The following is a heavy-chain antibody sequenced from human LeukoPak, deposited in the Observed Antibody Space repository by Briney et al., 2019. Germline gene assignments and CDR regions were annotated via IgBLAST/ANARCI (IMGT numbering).Heavy chain of an antibody. CDR3: ATMFGESSDFDH. Sequence: SETLSLTCVVSGGSISAYYWTWIRQPAGKGLEWIGRLHSSGETTSNPSLMSRASMSLDTSRTHFTLKLTSVTAADTAIYYCATMFGESSDFDHWGQGTLVTVSS. CDR2: LHSSGET. V-gene: IGHV4-4*07. CDR1: GGSISAYY. J-gene: IGHJ4*02. D-gene: IGHD3-10*02.